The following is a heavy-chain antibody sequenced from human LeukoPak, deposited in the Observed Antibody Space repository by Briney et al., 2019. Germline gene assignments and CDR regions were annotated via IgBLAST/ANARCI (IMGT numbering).Heavy chain of an antibody. J-gene: IGHJ4*02. Sequence: SETLSLTCTVSGGSISSSSYYWGWIRQPPGKGLEWIGSIYYSGSTYYNPSLKSRVTISVDKSKNQFSLKLSSVTAADTAVYYCARESPSKIRGVIITSGLLFDYWGQGTLVTASS. CDR1: GGSISSSSYY. CDR2: IYYSGST. CDR3: ARESPSKIRGVIITSGLLFDY. D-gene: IGHD3-10*01. V-gene: IGHV4-39*07.